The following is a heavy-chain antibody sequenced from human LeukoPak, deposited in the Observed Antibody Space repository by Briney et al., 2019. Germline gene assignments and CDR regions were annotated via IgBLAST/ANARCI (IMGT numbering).Heavy chain of an antibody. CDR1: GGSISSYY. CDR2: IYYSGST. CDR3: ARDYYYDSSGYL. Sequence: PSETLSLTCTVSGGSISSYYWSWIRQPPGKGLEWIGYIYYSGSTNYNPSLKSRVTISVDTSKNQFSLKLSSVTAADTAVYYCARDYYYDSSGYLWGQGTLVTVSS. D-gene: IGHD3-22*01. J-gene: IGHJ5*02. V-gene: IGHV4-59*01.